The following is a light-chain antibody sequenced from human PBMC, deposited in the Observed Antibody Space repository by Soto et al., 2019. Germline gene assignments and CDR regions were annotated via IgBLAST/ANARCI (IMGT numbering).Light chain of an antibody. CDR1: QTISRR. J-gene: IGKJ1*01. V-gene: IGKV1-5*01. Sequence: DIQMTQSPSTLSATVGDTVTITCRARQTISRRLAWYQQKPGKAPRLLIYTASTLESGVPSRFSASGSGTDFPLTISILPPDDCATYCCQEYNNYWTFGQGTKVEVK. CDR3: QEYNNYWT. CDR2: TAS.